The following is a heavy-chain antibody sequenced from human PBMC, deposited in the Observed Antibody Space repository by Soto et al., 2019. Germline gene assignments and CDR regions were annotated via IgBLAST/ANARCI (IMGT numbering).Heavy chain of an antibody. V-gene: IGHV1-69*12. J-gene: IGHJ6*01. D-gene: IGHD3-3*02. CDR1: GGTFRTSA. CDR2: IMPVFSTP. Sequence: QVQLVQSGAEVKKPGSSVKVSCKTSGGTFRTSAISWVRQAPGQGLERMGGIMPVFSTPDYAQKFQGRVTITADESTGTAYMELSSLRSEDTAVYYCARDKDRQQLGGNYYYIMDVWGQGTTVTVSS. CDR3: ARDKDRQQLGGNYYYIMDV.